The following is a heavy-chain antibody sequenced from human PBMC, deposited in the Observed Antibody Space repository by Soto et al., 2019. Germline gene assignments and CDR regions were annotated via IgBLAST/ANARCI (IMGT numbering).Heavy chain of an antibody. CDR1: GFTFSSYS. CDR3: ARQIAVAGTSFDY. J-gene: IGHJ4*02. D-gene: IGHD6-19*01. V-gene: IGHV3-21*01. Sequence: GGSLRLSCAASGFTFSSYSMNWVRQAPGKGLEWVSSISSSSSYIYYADSVKGRFTISRDNAKNSLYLQMNSLRAEDTAVYYCARQIAVAGTSFDYWGQGTLVTVSS. CDR2: ISSSSSYI.